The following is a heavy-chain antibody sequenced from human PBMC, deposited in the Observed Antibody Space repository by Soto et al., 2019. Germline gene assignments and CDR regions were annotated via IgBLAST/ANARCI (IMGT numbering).Heavy chain of an antibody. CDR3: AKGYPDCSGGSCYSGFDY. J-gene: IGHJ4*02. V-gene: IGHV3-23*01. CDR1: GFTFSSYA. Sequence: GGSLRLSCAASGFTFSSYAMSWVRQAPGKGLEWVSAISGSGGSTYYADSVKGRFTISRDNSKNTLYLQMNSLRAEDTAVYYCAKGYPDCSGGSCYSGFDYWGQGTLVTVSS. D-gene: IGHD2-15*01. CDR2: ISGSGGST.